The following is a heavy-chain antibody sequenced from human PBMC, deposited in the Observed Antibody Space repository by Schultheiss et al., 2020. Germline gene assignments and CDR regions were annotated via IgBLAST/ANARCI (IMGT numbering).Heavy chain of an antibody. Sequence: GGSLRLSCAASGFTFSSYSMNWVRQAPGKGLEWVSSISSSSSYIYYADSVKGRFTISRDNAKNSLYLQMNSLRAEDTAVYYCAKTLPLYCSSTSCSPAYFDYWGQGTLVTVSS. V-gene: IGHV3-21*01. CDR3: AKTLPLYCSSTSCSPAYFDY. J-gene: IGHJ4*02. D-gene: IGHD2-2*01. CDR2: ISSSSSYI. CDR1: GFTFSSYS.